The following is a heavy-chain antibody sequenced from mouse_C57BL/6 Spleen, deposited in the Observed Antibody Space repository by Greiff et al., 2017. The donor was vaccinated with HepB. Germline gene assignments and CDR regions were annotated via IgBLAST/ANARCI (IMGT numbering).Heavy chain of an antibody. V-gene: IGHV1-15*01. CDR3: TRSGAYYSNLLLDY. CDR2: IDPETGGT. D-gene: IGHD2-5*01. CDR1: GYTFTDYE. J-gene: IGHJ2*01. Sequence: VQLQQSGAVLVRPGASVTLSCKASGYTFTDYEMHWVKQTPVHGLEWIGAIDPETGGTAYNQKFKGKTILTADKSSSTAYMEIRSRTSEESAVYYGTRSGAYYSNLLLDYWGQGTTLTVSS.